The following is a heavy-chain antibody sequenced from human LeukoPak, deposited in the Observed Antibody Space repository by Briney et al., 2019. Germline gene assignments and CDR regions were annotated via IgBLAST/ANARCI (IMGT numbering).Heavy chain of an antibody. J-gene: IGHJ4*02. V-gene: IGHV4-34*01. CDR2: INHSGST. CDR1: GGSFSGYY. D-gene: IGHD5-18*01. Sequence: SETLSLTCAVYGGSFSGYYWSWIRQPPGKGLEWIGEINHSGSTNYNPSLKSRVTISVDTSKNQFSLKLSSVTAADTAVYYCARQRGGYGYGYEDYWGQGTLVTVSS. CDR3: ARQRGGYGYGYEDY.